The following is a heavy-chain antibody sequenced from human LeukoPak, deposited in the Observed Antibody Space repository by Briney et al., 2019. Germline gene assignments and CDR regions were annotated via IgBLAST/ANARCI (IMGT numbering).Heavy chain of an antibody. Sequence: PSETLSLTCTVSGGSINSSNYYWGWIRQPPGKGLEWIGTIYYRGSTYHNPSLKSRVTISVDTSKKQFSLKLTSVTAVDTAVYYCARHLFGSGYYPDYWGQGTLVTVSS. J-gene: IGHJ4*02. V-gene: IGHV4-39*01. CDR1: GGSINSSNYY. CDR3: ARHLFGSGYYPDY. CDR2: IYYRGST. D-gene: IGHD3-22*01.